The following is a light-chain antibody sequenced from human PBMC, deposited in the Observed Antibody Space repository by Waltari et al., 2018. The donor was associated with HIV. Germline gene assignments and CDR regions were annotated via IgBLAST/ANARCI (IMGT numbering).Light chain of an antibody. V-gene: IGKV1-5*03. J-gene: IGKJ2*01. CDR3: QQYNNYPYI. CDR1: QSISSW. CDR2: KAS. Sequence: DIQMTQSPSTLSASIGGRVSITCRASQSISSWLAWYQLKPGKAPKLLIYKASSLESGVPSRFSGSGSGTEFSLTISSLQPDDFATYYCQQYNNYPYIFGQGTKLELK.